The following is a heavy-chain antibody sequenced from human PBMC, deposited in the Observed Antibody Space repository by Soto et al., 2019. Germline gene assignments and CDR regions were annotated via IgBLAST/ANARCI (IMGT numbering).Heavy chain of an antibody. D-gene: IGHD3-10*01. J-gene: IGHJ5*02. CDR3: AMEGSGPGWT. V-gene: IGHV3-72*01. CDR1: GFTFSDHY. CDR2: TRNKPNSYTT. Sequence: GSLRLSSAASGFTFSDHYMDWVRQAPGKGLEWVGRTRNKPNSYTTEYAASVRGRFTISSDDSKNSLYLQMNSLKTEDTAVYYCAMEGSGPGWTWGQGTLVTVSS.